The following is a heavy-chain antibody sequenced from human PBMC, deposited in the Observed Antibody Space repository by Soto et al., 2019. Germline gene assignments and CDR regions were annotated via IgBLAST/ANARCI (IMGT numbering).Heavy chain of an antibody. D-gene: IGHD3-22*01. CDR1: GYTFTSYA. V-gene: IGHV1-3*01. Sequence: GASVKVSCKASGYTFTSYAMHWVRQAPGQRLEWMGWINAGNGNTKYSQKFQGRVTITRDTSASTAYMELSSLRSEDTAVYYCARVTYYYDSSGYYSNWFDPWGQGTLVTVSS. CDR3: ARVTYYYDSSGYYSNWFDP. CDR2: INAGNGNT. J-gene: IGHJ5*02.